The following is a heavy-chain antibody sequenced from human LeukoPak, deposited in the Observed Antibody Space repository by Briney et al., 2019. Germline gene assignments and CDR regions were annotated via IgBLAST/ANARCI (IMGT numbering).Heavy chain of an antibody. CDR2: IDGSAGST. J-gene: IGHJ4*02. Sequence: GGSLRLSCAASGFTFSSCAMSWVRQAPGKGLEWVSTIDGSAGSTYYADSVKGRFTISRDNSKNTLYLQMNSLRAEDTAVYYCAKSWCYDSRGYYPFDYWGQGTLVTVSS. CDR3: AKSWCYDSRGYYPFDY. D-gene: IGHD3-22*01. CDR1: GFTFSSCA. V-gene: IGHV3-23*01.